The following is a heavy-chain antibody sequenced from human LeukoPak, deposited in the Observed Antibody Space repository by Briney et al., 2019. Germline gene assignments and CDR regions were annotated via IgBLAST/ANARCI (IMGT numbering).Heavy chain of an antibody. CDR2: IYYSGST. CDR3: ATTSGYFYY. D-gene: IGHD1-26*01. V-gene: IGHV4-59*01. Sequence: KSSETLSLTCTVSGGSISSYYWSWIRQPPGKGLEWIGYIYYSGSTNYNPSLKSRVTISVDTSKNQFSLKLSSVTAADTAVYYCATTSGYFYYWGQGTLVTVSS. CDR1: GGSISSYY. J-gene: IGHJ4*02.